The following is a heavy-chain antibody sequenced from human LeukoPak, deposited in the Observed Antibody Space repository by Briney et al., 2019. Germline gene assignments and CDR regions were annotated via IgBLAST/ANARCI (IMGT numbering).Heavy chain of an antibody. V-gene: IGHV4-59*01. CDR2: IYYSGST. CDR1: GGSISSYY. J-gene: IGHJ5*02. D-gene: IGHD2-2*02. Sequence: PSETLSLTCTVSGGSISSYYWSWIRQPPGKGLEWIGYIYYSGSTNYNPSLKSRVTISVDTSKNQFSLKLSSVTAADTAVYYCARVGQYQLLYAWFDPWGQGTLVTVSS. CDR3: ARVGQYQLLYAWFDP.